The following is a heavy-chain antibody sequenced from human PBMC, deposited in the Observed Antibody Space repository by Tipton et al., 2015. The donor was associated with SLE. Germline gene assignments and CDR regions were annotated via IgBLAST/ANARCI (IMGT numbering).Heavy chain of an antibody. CDR3: ARTLGAIAHTVYDAFDI. Sequence: TLSLTCTVSGGSISRSNYYWGWIRQPPGKGLEWLGTIYYTGNTYYNPSLKSRVTMSVDMSKNQFSLRLTSVTAADTAVYYCARTLGAIAHTVYDAFDIWGQGKMVTVSS. CDR2: IYYTGNT. D-gene: IGHD1-26*01. CDR1: GGSISRSNYY. J-gene: IGHJ3*02. V-gene: IGHV4-39*07.